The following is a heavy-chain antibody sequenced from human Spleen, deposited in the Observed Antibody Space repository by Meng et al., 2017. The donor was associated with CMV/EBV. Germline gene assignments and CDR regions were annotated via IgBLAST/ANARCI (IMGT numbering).Heavy chain of an antibody. J-gene: IGHJ3*02. CDR1: GYTFIAYY. CDR2: INANSGGT. V-gene: IGHV1-2*02. CDR3: ARSGLSPYAFDM. D-gene: IGHD2/OR15-2a*01. Sequence: ASVKVSCKASGYTFIAYYMHWVRQAPGQGLEWMGWINANSGGTNYAQKFQDRVTMTRDTSSSKAYMELSRLRSDDTAVYDCARSGLSPYAFDMWGQGTMVTVSS.